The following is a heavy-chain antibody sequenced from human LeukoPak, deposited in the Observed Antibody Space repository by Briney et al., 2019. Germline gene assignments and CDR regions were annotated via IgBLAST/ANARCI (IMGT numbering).Heavy chain of an antibody. Sequence: ASVKVSCKASGYTFTSYDINWVRQATGQGLEWMGWMNPNSGNTGYAQKFQGRVTITRNTSISTAYMELNSLRSEDTAVYYCARGDYDFWSGYYPRYNWFDPWGQGTLVTVSS. D-gene: IGHD3-3*01. V-gene: IGHV1-8*03. CDR2: MNPNSGNT. CDR1: GYTFTSYD. CDR3: ARGDYDFWSGYYPRYNWFDP. J-gene: IGHJ5*02.